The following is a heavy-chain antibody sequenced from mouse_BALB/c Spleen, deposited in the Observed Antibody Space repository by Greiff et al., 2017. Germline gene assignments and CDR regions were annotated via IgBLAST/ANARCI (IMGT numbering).Heavy chain of an antibody. Sequence: EVQVVESGGGLVQPGGSRKLSCAASGFTFSSFGMHWVRQAPEKGLEWVAYISSGSSTIYYADTVKGRFTISRDNPKNTLFLQMTSLRSEDTAMYYCARSRLRLPLDYWGQGTTLTVSS. CDR2: ISSGSSTI. CDR1: GFTFSSFG. CDR3: ARSRLRLPLDY. D-gene: IGHD1-2*01. V-gene: IGHV5-17*02. J-gene: IGHJ2*01.